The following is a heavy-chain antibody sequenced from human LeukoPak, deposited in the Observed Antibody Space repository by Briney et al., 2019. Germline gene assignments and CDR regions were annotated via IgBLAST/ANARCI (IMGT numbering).Heavy chain of an antibody. CDR3: ARARVTMVRGVIPRGYYFDY. D-gene: IGHD3-10*01. J-gene: IGHJ4*02. V-gene: IGHV3-7*01. CDR1: GFTVSSNY. Sequence: GGSLRLSCAASGFTVSSNYMSWVRQAPGKGLEWVANIKQDGSEKYYVDSVKGRFTISRDNAKNSLYLQMNSLRAEDTAVYYCARARVTMVRGVIPRGYYFDYWGQGTLVTVSS. CDR2: IKQDGSEK.